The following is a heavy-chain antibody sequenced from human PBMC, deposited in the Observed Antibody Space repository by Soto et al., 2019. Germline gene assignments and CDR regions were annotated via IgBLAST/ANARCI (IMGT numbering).Heavy chain of an antibody. V-gene: IGHV1-18*01. Sequence: WASVKVSCKASGYTFTSYGISWVRQAPGQGLEWMGWISAYNGNTNYAQKLQGRVTMTTDTSTSTAYMELRSLRSDDTAVYYCARNYVDIVATIQDYWGQGTLVTVSS. CDR1: GYTFTSYG. D-gene: IGHD5-12*01. CDR3: ARNYVDIVATIQDY. J-gene: IGHJ4*02. CDR2: ISAYNGNT.